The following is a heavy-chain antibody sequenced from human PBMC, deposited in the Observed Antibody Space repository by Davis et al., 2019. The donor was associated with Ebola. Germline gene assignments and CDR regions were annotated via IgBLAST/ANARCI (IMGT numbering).Heavy chain of an antibody. D-gene: IGHD2-21*02. V-gene: IGHV1-3*01. CDR2: INAGNGNT. CDR3: ARVRYCGGDCSKNYYYGMDV. Sequence: AASVKVSCKASGYTFTSYAMHWVRQAPGQRLEWMGWINAGNGNTKYSQKFQGRVTITRDTSASTAYMELSSLRSEDTAVYYCARVRYCGGDCSKNYYYGMDVWGKGTTVTVSS. CDR1: GYTFTSYA. J-gene: IGHJ6*04.